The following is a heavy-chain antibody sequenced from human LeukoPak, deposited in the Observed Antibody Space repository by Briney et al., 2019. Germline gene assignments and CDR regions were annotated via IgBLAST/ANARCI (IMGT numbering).Heavy chain of an antibody. D-gene: IGHD3-16*01. CDR1: GFTFSSYS. V-gene: IGHV3-7*03. CDR2: INHNGNVN. Sequence: GGSLRLSCAASGFTFSSYSMNWVRQAPGKGLEWVASINHNGNVNYYVDSVKGRFTISRDNTKNSLYLQMSNLRAEDTAVYFCARGGGLDVWGQGATVTVSS. CDR3: ARGGGLDV. J-gene: IGHJ6*02.